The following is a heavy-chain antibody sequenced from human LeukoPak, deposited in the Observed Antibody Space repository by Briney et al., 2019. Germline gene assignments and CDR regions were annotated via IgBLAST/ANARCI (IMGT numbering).Heavy chain of an antibody. J-gene: IGHJ4*02. CDR1: GFTFSNYG. Sequence: GGSLRLSCAASGFTFSNYGMHWVRQAPGKGLEWLAFMRYDGSNTHYADSVKGRFTISRDNSKNTLFSQMNSLRSEDTALYHCANGPHYNILTGFYKVRSHLDYWGQGTLVTVSS. V-gene: IGHV3-30*02. D-gene: IGHD3-9*01. CDR2: MRYDGSNT. CDR3: ANGPHYNILTGFYKVRSHLDY.